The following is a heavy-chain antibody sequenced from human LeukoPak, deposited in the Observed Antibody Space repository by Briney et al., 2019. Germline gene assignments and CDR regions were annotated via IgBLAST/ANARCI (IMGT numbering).Heavy chain of an antibody. V-gene: IGHV4-59*01. CDR1: GGSISSYY. J-gene: IGHJ3*02. CDR2: IYYSGST. CDR3: ASSKVVTIAFDI. Sequence: SETLSLTCTVSGGSISSYYWSWIRQPPGKGLEWIGYIYYSGSTNYNPSLKSRVTISVDTSKNQFSLKLSSVTAADTAVYYCASSKVVTIAFDIWGQGTMVTVSS. D-gene: IGHD4-23*01.